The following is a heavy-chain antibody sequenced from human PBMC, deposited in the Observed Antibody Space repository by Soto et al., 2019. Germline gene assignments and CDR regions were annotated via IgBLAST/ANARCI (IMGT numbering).Heavy chain of an antibody. D-gene: IGHD3-10*01. CDR2: IYYTGNI. J-gene: IGHJ4*02. CDR3: ARMVTSGSYYNVLDY. Sequence: ETLSLTCTVSGAAINNNDWNWIRQPPGKGLEWIGYIYYTGNINYNPSLKSRVTLSVDSSKNQFSLELTSVTAADTALYYCARMVTSGSYYNVLDYWGQGILVTVSS. V-gene: IGHV4-59*08. CDR1: GAAINNND.